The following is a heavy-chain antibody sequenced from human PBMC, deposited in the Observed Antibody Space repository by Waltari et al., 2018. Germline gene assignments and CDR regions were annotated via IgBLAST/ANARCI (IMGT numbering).Heavy chain of an antibody. Sequence: EVQVVESGGGLVQPGGSLKLSCATSAFSFIGSSIHWVRQTSGKGLEWVGRIRRETYNYATAYSASVKGRFTISRDDSKNTAFLQMNSLMTEDTAVYYCSGGEVTGTDFWGQGTLVTVSS. CDR3: SGGEVTGTDF. J-gene: IGHJ4*02. CDR1: AFSFIGSS. V-gene: IGHV3-73*01. CDR2: IRRETYNYAT. D-gene: IGHD6-19*01.